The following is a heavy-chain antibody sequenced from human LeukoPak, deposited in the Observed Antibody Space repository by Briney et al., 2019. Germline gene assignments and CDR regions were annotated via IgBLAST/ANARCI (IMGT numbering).Heavy chain of an antibody. D-gene: IGHD6-13*01. CDR3: ARELIAAAGTAAY. CDR2: IKQDGSEK. J-gene: IGHJ4*02. CDR1: GFTFSSYA. V-gene: IGHV3-7*01. Sequence: GGSLRLSCAASGFTFSSYAMSWVRQAPGKGLEWVANIKQDGSEKYYVDSVKGRFTISRDNAKNSLYLQMNSLRAEDTAVYYCARELIAAAGTAAYWGQGTLVTVSS.